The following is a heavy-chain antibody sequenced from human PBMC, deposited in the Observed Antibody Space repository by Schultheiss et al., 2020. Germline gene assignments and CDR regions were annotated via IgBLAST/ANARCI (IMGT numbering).Heavy chain of an antibody. CDR1: GFSLSTSGMC. D-gene: IGHD2-2*01. J-gene: IGHJ4*02. V-gene: IGHV2-70*01. CDR3: ARITGPTSSTSCYGEFLIDY. CDR2: IDWDDDK. Sequence: SGPTLVKPTQTLTLTCTFSGFSLSTSGMCVSWIRQPPGKALEWLALIDWDDDKYYSTSLKTRLTISKDTSKNQVVLTMTNMDPVDTATYYCARITGPTSSTSCYGEFLIDYWGQGALVTVSS.